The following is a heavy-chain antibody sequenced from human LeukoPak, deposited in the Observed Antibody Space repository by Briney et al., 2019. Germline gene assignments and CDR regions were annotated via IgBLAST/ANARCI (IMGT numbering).Heavy chain of an antibody. J-gene: IGHJ4*02. D-gene: IGHD3-16*01. CDR3: ARAITSSAF. CDR2: INPNSGGT. Sequence: ASVKVPCKASGYTFTGYYIHWVRQAPGQGLEWMGWINPNSGGTKYAQKFQGRVTMTLETSISTAYMELTSLRSDDTAVYYCARAITSSAFWGQGTLVTVAS. CDR1: GYTFTGYY. V-gene: IGHV1-2*02.